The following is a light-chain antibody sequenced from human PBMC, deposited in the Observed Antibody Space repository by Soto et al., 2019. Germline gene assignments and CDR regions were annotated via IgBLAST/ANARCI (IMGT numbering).Light chain of an antibody. CDR3: HQGYSRPAT. CDR1: QSISSN. V-gene: IGKV1-39*01. Sequence: DIQMTPSPSSLSASVGDRVTITCRAIQSISSNLNWYQHKPGKAPNLLIYAASSLQSGVPSRFSGSGSGTDSTLTISSLQTEDVATDHCHQGYSRPATFRRGTKLEIK. J-gene: IGKJ2*01. CDR2: AAS.